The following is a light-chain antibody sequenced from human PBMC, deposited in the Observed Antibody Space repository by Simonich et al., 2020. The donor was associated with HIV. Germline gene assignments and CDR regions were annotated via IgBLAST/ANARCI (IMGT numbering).Light chain of an antibody. V-gene: IGLV2-14*01. CDR3: SSYTTSNTWV. CDR1: SSDLNDYKY. Sequence: QSALTQPASVSGSPGQSITISCTGTSSDLNDYKYVSWYEQHPGKAPKLMIYDVSKRPSDISNRFSGSKSGNTASLTISGLQAEDEADYYCSSYTTSNTWVFGGGTKLTVL. J-gene: IGLJ3*02. CDR2: DVS.